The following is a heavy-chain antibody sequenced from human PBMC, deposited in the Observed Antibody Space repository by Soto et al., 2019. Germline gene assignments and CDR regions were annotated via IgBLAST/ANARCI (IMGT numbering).Heavy chain of an antibody. CDR1: GGSISSGEYG. Sequence: SRCRTCTVAGGSISSGEYGWTWIRQPPGKGRERIAYIHNTGSPYFNLSLNRRLTLSLDTSTDQFSLWLSSVTAAHTAVYSCPRSLHSGSYFFDYWGQGILVTVSS. CDR2: IHNTGSP. J-gene: IGHJ4*02. CDR3: PRSLHSGSYFFDY. V-gene: IGHV4-30-4*01. D-gene: IGHD1-26*01.